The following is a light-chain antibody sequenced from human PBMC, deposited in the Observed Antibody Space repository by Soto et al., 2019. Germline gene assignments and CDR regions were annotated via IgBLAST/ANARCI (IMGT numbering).Light chain of an antibody. CDR3: SSYATRSTLVL. CDR1: SSDVGGSNQ. CDR2: DVS. V-gene: IGLV2-14*01. J-gene: IGLJ3*02. Sequence: QSALTQPASVSGSPGQSITISCTGTSSDVGGSNQVSWYQQHPGKAPNLMIFDVSTRPSGVSDRFSGSKSVNTASLTISGLQAEGEADYYCSSYATRSTLVLFGGGTKLTVL.